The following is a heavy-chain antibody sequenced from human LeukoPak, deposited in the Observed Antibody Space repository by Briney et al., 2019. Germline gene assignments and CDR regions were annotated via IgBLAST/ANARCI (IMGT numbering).Heavy chain of an antibody. J-gene: IGHJ4*02. D-gene: IGHD5-18*01. V-gene: IGHV3-33*01. Sequence: GGSLRLSCAASGFTFSSYGMHWVRQAPGKGRDWVAVIWYDGSNKYYADSVKGRFTISRDNFKNTLYLQMNSLRAEDTAVYYCARDLVDTAIGTLDYWGQGTLVTVSS. CDR1: GFTFSSYG. CDR2: IWYDGSNK. CDR3: ARDLVDTAIGTLDY.